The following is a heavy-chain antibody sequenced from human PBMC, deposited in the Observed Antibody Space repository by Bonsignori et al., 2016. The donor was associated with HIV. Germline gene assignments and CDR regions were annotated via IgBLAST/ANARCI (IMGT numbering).Heavy chain of an antibody. D-gene: IGHD6-13*01. CDR2: ISWNSGSI. V-gene: IGHV3-9*01. J-gene: IGHJ4*02. Sequence: WIRQPPGKGLEWVSGISWNSGSIGYADSVKGRFTISRDNAKNSLYLQMNSLRAEDTALYYCAKELGSSWYYFDYWGQGTLVTVSS. CDR3: AKELGSSWYYFDY.